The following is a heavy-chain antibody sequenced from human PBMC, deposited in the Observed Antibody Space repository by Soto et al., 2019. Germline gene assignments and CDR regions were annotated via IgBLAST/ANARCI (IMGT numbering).Heavy chain of an antibody. V-gene: IGHV1-69*12. CDR1: GGTFNNYG. CDR2: IIPIFDTT. J-gene: IGHJ4*02. D-gene: IGHD4-4*01. Sequence: QVQLMQSGAEVKKPGSSVKVSCKASGGTFNNYGISWVRQAPRRGLEWMGLIIPIFDTTNYAQNFQGRLTITADESTSTTYMELRGLKSEDTAVYYCARRGDYNNFDYWGQGTLVTVSS. CDR3: ARRGDYNNFDY.